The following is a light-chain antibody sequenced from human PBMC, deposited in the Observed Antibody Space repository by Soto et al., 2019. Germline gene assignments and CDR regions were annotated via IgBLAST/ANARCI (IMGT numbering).Light chain of an antibody. CDR1: SSDVGGYNY. CDR2: DVS. J-gene: IGLJ2*01. CDR3: SSYTGSNTPVV. Sequence: QSALTQPASVSGSPGQSITISCTGTSSDVGGYNYVSWYQQHPGKAPNLIIFDVSNRPSAVSNRFSGPKSGNSASLTISGLQAEDEADYYCSSYTGSNTPVVFGGGTKLTVL. V-gene: IGLV2-14*01.